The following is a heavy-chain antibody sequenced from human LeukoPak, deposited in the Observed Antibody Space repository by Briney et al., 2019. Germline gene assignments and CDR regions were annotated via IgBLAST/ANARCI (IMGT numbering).Heavy chain of an antibody. CDR3: ARSGRGSYFSYYYYYMDV. J-gene: IGHJ6*03. Sequence: SETLSLTCTVSGGSISSYYWSWIRQPPGKGLEWIGYIYYSGSTNYNPSLKSRVTISVDTSKNQFSLKLSSVTAADTAVYYCARSGRGSYFSYYYYYMDVWGKGTTVTISS. V-gene: IGHV4-59*01. CDR2: IYYSGST. CDR1: GGSISSYY. D-gene: IGHD1-26*01.